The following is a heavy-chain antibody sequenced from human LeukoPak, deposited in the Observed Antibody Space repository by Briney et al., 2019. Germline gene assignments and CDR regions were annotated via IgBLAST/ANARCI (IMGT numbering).Heavy chain of an antibody. CDR3: ARAIEVGAMTPFDY. CDR2: IYHSGST. J-gene: IGHJ4*02. Sequence: SETLSLTCTVSGASISGSGYYWGWVRQPPGKGLEWIGSIYHSGSTYYNPSLKSRVTISVDTSKNQFSLKLTSVTAADTAVYYCARAIEVGAMTPFDYWGQGTLVTVSS. CDR1: GASISGSGYY. D-gene: IGHD1-26*01. V-gene: IGHV4-38-2*02.